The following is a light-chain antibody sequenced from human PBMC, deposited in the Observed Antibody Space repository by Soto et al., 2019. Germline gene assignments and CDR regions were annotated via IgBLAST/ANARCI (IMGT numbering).Light chain of an antibody. Sequence: DIQMTQSPSSLSASVGDRVTITCQASHDIKKYLNWYQEKPGKAPKLLIYDASNLQKGVPSRFSGSGSGTHFTFTISSLQPEYISTYYCQRYYSLPPPFAQSTRL. J-gene: IGKJ5*01. V-gene: IGKV1-33*01. CDR2: DAS. CDR1: HDIKKY. CDR3: QRYYSLPPP.